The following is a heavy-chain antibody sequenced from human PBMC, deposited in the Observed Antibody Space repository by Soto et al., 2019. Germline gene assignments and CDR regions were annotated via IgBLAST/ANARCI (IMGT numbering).Heavy chain of an antibody. Sequence: LRLSCAASGFTFSSYAMHWVRQAPGKGLEWVAVISYDGSNKYYADSVKGRFTISRDNSKNTLYLQMNSLRAEDTAVYYCARVSIAAASPWYFDYWGQGTLVTVSS. CDR3: ARVSIAAASPWYFDY. V-gene: IGHV3-30-3*01. D-gene: IGHD6-13*01. CDR2: ISYDGSNK. CDR1: GFTFSSYA. J-gene: IGHJ4*02.